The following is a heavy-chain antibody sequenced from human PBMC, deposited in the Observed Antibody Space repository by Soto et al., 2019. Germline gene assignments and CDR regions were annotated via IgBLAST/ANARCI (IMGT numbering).Heavy chain of an antibody. CDR2: IIPIFGTA. J-gene: IGHJ4*02. D-gene: IGHD6-13*01. Sequence: ASVKVSCKASGGTLSSYAISWVRQAPGQGLEWMGGIIPIFGTANYAQKFQGRVTITADESTSTAYMELSSLRSEDTAVYYCARDSGGDSSSWYHFDYWGQGTLVTVSS. CDR3: ARDSGGDSSSWYHFDY. CDR1: GGTLSSYA. V-gene: IGHV1-69*13.